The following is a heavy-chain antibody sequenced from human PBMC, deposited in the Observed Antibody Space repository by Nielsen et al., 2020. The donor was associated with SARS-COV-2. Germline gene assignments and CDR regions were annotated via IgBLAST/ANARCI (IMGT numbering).Heavy chain of an antibody. V-gene: IGHV1-2*06. CDR3: ARVLYCSSTSCYRPITHLINDSRDAAEVVY. J-gene: IGHJ4*02. CDR1: GYTFTGYY. CDR2: INPNSGGT. Sequence: ASVKVSCKASGYTFTGYYMHWVRQAPGQGLEWMGRINPNSGGTNYAQKFQGRVTMTRDTSISTAYMELSRLRSDDTAVYYCARVLYCSSTSCYRPITHLINDSRDAAEVVYWGQGTLVTVSS. D-gene: IGHD2-2*01.